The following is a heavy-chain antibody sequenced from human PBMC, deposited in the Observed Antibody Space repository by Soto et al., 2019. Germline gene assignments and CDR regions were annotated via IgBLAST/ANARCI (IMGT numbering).Heavy chain of an antibody. CDR1: GFTFSSYA. CDR2: ISGSGGST. J-gene: IGHJ6*02. CDR3: AKRSPVATMYYYYYGMDV. D-gene: IGHD5-12*01. V-gene: IGHV3-23*01. Sequence: EVQLLESGGGLVQPGGSLRLSCAASGFTFSSYAMSWVRQAPGKGLEWVSAISGSGGSTYYADSVKGRFTISRDNSKNTLYREMSSLRAEDTAVYYCAKRSPVATMYYYYYGMDVWGQGTTVTVSS.